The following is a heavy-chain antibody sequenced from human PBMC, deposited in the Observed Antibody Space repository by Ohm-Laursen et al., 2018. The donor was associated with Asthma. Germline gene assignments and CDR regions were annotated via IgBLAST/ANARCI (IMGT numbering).Heavy chain of an antibody. CDR3: ARDGPGYSSSWYYYYYGMDV. D-gene: IGHD6-13*01. V-gene: IGHV3-30-3*01. Sequence: SLRLSCAAPGFTFSSYAMHWVRQAPGKGLEWVAVISYDGSNKYYADSVKGRFTISRDNSKNTLYLQMNSLRAEDTAVYYCARDGPGYSSSWYYYYYGMDVWGQGTTVTVSS. J-gene: IGHJ6*02. CDR1: GFTFSSYA. CDR2: ISYDGSNK.